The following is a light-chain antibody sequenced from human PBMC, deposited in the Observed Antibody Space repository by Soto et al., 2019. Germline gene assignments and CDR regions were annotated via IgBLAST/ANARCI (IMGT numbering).Light chain of an antibody. V-gene: IGLV2-14*01. CDR3: SSYTSSSTLYV. J-gene: IGLJ1*01. CDR1: SSDVGGYNY. Sequence: QSALTQPASVSGSPGQSITISCTGTSSDVGGYNYVSWYQQHPGKAPKLMIYEVSNRPSGVSNRFSGSKSGNTASLTISGLQAEDEADYYCSSYTSSSTLYVFGTGTKVHRP. CDR2: EVS.